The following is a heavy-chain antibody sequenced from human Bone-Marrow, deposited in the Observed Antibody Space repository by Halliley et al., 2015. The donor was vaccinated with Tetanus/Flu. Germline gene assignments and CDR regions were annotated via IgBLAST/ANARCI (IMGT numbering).Heavy chain of an antibody. Sequence: SLRLSCAASGFSFSSFAMSWVRQAPGKGLEWVSGINNSGGRTYYVDSVKGRFTISRVNSKNTLYLQMNSLRAEDTAIYYCAKAQNYGDYFGLYYYYYGMDGWGQGTTVAAAS. CDR1: GFSFSSFA. CDR3: AKAQNYGDYFGLYYYYYGMDG. J-gene: IGHJ6*02. D-gene: IGHD4-17*01. CDR2: INNSGGRT. V-gene: IGHV3-23*01.